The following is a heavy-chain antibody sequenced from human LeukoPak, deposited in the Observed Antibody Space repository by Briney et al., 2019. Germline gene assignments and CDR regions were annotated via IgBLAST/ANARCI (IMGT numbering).Heavy chain of an antibody. D-gene: IGHD3-16*01. CDR3: ARVRTYHDSFDI. J-gene: IGHJ3*02. Sequence: PSETLSLTCRVSGGSISSNNYYWGWVRQPPGKGLEWIGSIYYGGTTYYIPSLRSRVNISVDTSKNQFSLKVISVTAADTGAYYCARVRTYHDSFDIWGQGTMVIVSS. CDR1: GGSISSNNYY. V-gene: IGHV4-39*01. CDR2: IYYGGTT.